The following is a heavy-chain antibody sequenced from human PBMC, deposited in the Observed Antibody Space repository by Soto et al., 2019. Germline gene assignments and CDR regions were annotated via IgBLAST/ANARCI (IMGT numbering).Heavy chain of an antibody. Sequence: QVQLVQSGAEVKKPGASVTVSCKASGYTFTSYYIHWVRQAPGQGLEWMGIINPGGGSTSYAQKFQGRVTMTRDTSTSTVYMEVSGLRSEDTAVYYCARDQEPSTLYYDYYYMDVWGKGTTFTVSS. CDR3: ARDQEPSTLYYDYYYMDV. V-gene: IGHV1-46*03. J-gene: IGHJ6*03. CDR1: GYTFTSYY. CDR2: INPGGGST.